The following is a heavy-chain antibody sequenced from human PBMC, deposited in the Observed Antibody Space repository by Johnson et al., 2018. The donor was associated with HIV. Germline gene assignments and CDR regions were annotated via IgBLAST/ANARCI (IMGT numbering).Heavy chain of an antibody. CDR2: ISYDGSNK. CDR3: ARGVDGAFDI. J-gene: IGHJ3*02. D-gene: IGHD3-10*01. CDR1: GFTFSDYY. Sequence: QVQLVESGGGLVKPGGSLRLSCAASGFTFSDYYMSWIRQAPGKGLEWVAVISYDGSNKYYADSVKGRFTISRDNSKNTLYLQMNSLRAEDTAVYYCARGVDGAFDIWGQGTMVTVSS. V-gene: IGHV3-30-3*01.